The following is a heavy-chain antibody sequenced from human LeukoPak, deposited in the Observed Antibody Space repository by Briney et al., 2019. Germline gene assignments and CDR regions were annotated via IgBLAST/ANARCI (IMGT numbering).Heavy chain of an antibody. CDR2: ISYDGSNK. CDR3: ARVSYYDSSGYYFLSYVDY. Sequence: GGSLRLSCAASGFTFSNYGMHWVRQAPGKGLEWVAVISYDGSNKFYADSVKGRFTISRDNSKNTLYLQMNSLRAEDTAVYYCARVSYYDSSGYYFLSYVDYWGQGTLVTVSS. J-gene: IGHJ4*02. CDR1: GFTFSNYG. V-gene: IGHV3-30*03. D-gene: IGHD3-22*01.